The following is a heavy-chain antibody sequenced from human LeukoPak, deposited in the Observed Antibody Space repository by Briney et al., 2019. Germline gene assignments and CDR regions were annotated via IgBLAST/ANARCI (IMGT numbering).Heavy chain of an antibody. Sequence: PGGSLRLSCAASGFTFDDYAMHWVRQAPGKGLEWASGISWNSGSIGYADSVKGRFTISRDNAKNSLYLQMNSLGAEDTALYYCAKDIGSGWFYGMDVWGQGTTVTVSS. CDR3: AKDIGSGWFYGMDV. V-gene: IGHV3-9*01. J-gene: IGHJ6*02. CDR2: ISWNSGSI. D-gene: IGHD6-19*01. CDR1: GFTFDDYA.